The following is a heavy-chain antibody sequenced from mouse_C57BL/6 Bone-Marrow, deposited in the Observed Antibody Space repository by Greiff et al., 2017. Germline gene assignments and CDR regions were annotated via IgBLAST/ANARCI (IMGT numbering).Heavy chain of an antibody. D-gene: IGHD1-1*01. CDR2: ISNGGGST. V-gene: IGHV5-12*01. J-gene: IGHJ3*01. CDR1: GFTFSDSY. CDR3: ARRDGGFAY. Sequence: EVHLVESGGGLVQPGGSLKLSCAASGFTFSDSYMYWIRQTPEKRLEWVAYISNGGGSTYYPDTVKGRFTISRDNAKNTLYLQMSRLKSEDTAMYYCARRDGGFAYWGQGTLVTVSA.